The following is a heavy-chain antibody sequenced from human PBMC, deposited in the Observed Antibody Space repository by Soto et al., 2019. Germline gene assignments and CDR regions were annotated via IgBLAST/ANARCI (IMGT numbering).Heavy chain of an antibody. J-gene: IGHJ4*02. D-gene: IGHD5-18*01. CDR1: GGSFREYA. CDR2: IIPMFDTP. V-gene: IGHV1-69*01. Sequence: QVQLVQSGAEVKKPGSSVRVSCTASGGSFREYAISWVRQAPGHGLEWMGGIIPMFDTPNYAQKFQGRLTIIAEESTSTVDMELSSLTSDDTAVYYCARDSTAMVTTSFDLCGQGTLVTVSS. CDR3: ARDSTAMVTTSFDL.